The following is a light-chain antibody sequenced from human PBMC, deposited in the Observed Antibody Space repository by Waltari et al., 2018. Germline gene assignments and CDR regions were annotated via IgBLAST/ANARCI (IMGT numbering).Light chain of an antibody. CDR3: SSYTNTGTRV. J-gene: IGLJ3*02. V-gene: IGLV2-14*03. Sequence: QSALTQPASVSGSPGQSITISCTGTSSDVGGYNYVPWYQQHPCKAPKLMIYDVSNRASGVSNRFSGSKSGNTASLTISGLQAEDEADFYCSSYTNTGTRVFGGGTKLTVL. CDR1: SSDVGGYNY. CDR2: DVS.